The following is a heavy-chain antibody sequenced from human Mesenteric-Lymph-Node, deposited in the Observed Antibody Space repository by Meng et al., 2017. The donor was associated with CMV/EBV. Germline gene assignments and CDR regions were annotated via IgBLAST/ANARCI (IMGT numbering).Heavy chain of an antibody. Sequence: KVSCKASGYIFNNYWIGWVRQMPGKGLECMGIIYPGDSDTRYSPSFQGQVTISADKSISTAYLQWSSLKASDTAMYYCAKTQANCGGNCYTTGAFDIWGQGTMVTVSS. V-gene: IGHV5-51*01. CDR1: GYIFNNYW. J-gene: IGHJ3*02. D-gene: IGHD2-21*01. CDR3: AKTQANCGGNCYTTGAFDI. CDR2: IYPGDSDT.